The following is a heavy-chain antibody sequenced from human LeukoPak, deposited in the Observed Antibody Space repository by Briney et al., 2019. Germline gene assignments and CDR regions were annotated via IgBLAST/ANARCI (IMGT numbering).Heavy chain of an antibody. CDR1: GGSISSGDYY. Sequence: SQTLSLTCTVSGGSISSGDYYWSWIRQPPGKGLEWIAYMYYSGSTYYNPSLKSRVTTSADTSKNQLSLKLSSVTAADTAVYYCARPYYYDSRIDPWGQGILVTVSS. V-gene: IGHV4-30-4*01. CDR2: MYYSGST. J-gene: IGHJ5*02. D-gene: IGHD3-22*01. CDR3: ARPYYYDSRIDP.